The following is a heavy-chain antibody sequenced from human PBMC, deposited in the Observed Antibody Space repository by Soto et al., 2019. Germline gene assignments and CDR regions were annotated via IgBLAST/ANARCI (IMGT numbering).Heavy chain of an antibody. CDR1: GYSISSCYY. J-gene: IGHJ4*02. CDR2: IYHSGST. V-gene: IGHV4-38-2*02. D-gene: IGHD3-9*01. CDR3: ARDSDYDILTGPFDY. Sequence: EPLFLTCAVSGYSISSCYYWGFIRQPPGKGLEWIGSIYHSGSTYYNPSLKSRVTISVDTSKNQFSLKLSSVTAADTAVYYCARDSDYDILTGPFDYWGQGTLVTVSS.